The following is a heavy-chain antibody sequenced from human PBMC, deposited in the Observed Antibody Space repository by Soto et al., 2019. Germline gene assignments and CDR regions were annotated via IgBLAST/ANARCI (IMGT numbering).Heavy chain of an antibody. CDR1: GYTFTSYD. J-gene: IGHJ4*02. D-gene: IGHD1-1*01. CDR2: MNPNTGNS. CDR3: ARRAETNGWNGFGADKYYFDF. Sequence: ASVKVSCKASGYTFTSYDIYWVRQATGQGLEWMGWMNPNTGNSGYAQKFQGRVAMTSDTSISTAHMELSSLRSEDTAVYYCARRAETNGWNGFGADKYYFDFWGQGTLVTVSS. V-gene: IGHV1-8*01.